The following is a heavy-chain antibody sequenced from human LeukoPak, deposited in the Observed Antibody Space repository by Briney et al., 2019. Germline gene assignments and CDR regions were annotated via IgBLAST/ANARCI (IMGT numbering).Heavy chain of an antibody. CDR2: INHSGST. D-gene: IGHD4-23*01. CDR3: ARGRGYGGNSPFGY. V-gene: IGHV4-34*01. CDR1: GXSFSGYY. Sequence: SETLSLTCAVYGXSFSGYYWSWIRQPPGKGLEWIGEINHSGSTNYNPSLKSRVTISVDTSKNQFSLKLSSVTAADTAVYYCARGRGYGGNSPFGYWGQGTLVTVSS. J-gene: IGHJ4*02.